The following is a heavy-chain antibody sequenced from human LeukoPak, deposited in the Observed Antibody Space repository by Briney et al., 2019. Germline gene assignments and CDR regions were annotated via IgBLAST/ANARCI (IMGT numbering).Heavy chain of an antibody. V-gene: IGHV1-2*02. CDR2: INPNSGGT. D-gene: IGHD3-10*02. CDR1: EYTFTGYY. CDR3: ARGPYVPFPNWYFDL. J-gene: IGHJ2*01. Sequence: ASVKVSCKASEYTFTGYYMHWVRQAPGQGLEWMGWINPNSGGTHYAPKFQGRVTMTRDTSISTAYMELSRLRYDDTAVYYCARGPYVPFPNWYFDLWGPGTLVTVSS.